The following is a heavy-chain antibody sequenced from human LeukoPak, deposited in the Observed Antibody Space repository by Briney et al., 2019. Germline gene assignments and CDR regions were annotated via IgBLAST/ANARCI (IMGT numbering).Heavy chain of an antibody. D-gene: IGHD3-9*01. CDR2: IKSKTDGGTT. CDR1: GFTFSNAW. Sequence: GGSLRLSCAASGFTFSNAWMSWVRQAPGKGLEWVGRIKSKTDGGTTDYAAPVKGRFTISRDGSKNTLYLQMNSLKTEDTAVYYCTTDPRDFDWSTYDYWGQGTLVTVSS. V-gene: IGHV3-15*01. J-gene: IGHJ4*02. CDR3: TTDPRDFDWSTYDY.